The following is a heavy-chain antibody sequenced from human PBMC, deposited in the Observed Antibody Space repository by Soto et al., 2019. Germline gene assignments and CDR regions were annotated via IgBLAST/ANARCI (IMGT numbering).Heavy chain of an antibody. J-gene: IGHJ4*02. CDR2: ISGYNGNT. Sequence: QVQLVQSGAEVKKPGASVKVSCKASGYTFTIYGISWVRQAPGQGLEWMGWISGYNGNTDYAQNLQDRVTLTTDASTSSVYVELRSLRSDDTGVYYCARVDYYDSRGYYGYWCQATLITVSS. CDR3: ARVDYYDSRGYYGY. CDR1: GYTFTIYG. V-gene: IGHV1-18*04. D-gene: IGHD3-22*01.